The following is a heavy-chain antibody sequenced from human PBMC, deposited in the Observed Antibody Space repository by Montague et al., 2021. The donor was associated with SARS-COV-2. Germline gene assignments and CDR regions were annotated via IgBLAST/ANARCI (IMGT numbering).Heavy chain of an antibody. CDR3: ARARNICGCANWENCLDL. CDR1: GGSINNYY. Sequence: SETLSLTCCVSGGSINNYYWSWIRQPPGKGLQWIGCIYTTGRTKLNPSLKSRVSISLDTSRNHLSLRLTSVTAADTARYYCARARNICGCANWENCLDLWGLGAMVTVSS. V-gene: IGHV4-4*07. D-gene: IGHD4/OR15-4a*01. CDR2: IYTTGRT. J-gene: IGHJ6*02.